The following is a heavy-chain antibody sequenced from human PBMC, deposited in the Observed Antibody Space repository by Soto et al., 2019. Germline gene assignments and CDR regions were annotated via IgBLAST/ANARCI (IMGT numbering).Heavy chain of an antibody. V-gene: IGHV3-11*01. J-gene: IGHJ4*02. CDR3: ARLRFLEWEKHYDY. CDR2: ISSSGSTI. CDR1: GFTFSDYY. Sequence: GGSLRLSCAASGFTFSDYYMSWIRQAPGKGLEWVSYISSSGSTIYYADSVKGRFTISRDNAKNSLYLQMNSLRAEDTAVYYCARLRFLEWEKHYDYWGQGTLVTVSS. D-gene: IGHD3-3*01.